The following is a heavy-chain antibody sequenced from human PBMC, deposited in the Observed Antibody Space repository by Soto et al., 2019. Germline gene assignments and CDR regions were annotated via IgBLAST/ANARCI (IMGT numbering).Heavy chain of an antibody. J-gene: IGHJ4*02. V-gene: IGHV1-69*13. D-gene: IGHD3-16*02. Sequence: SVKVSCKASGGTFSSYAISWVRQAPGQGLEWMGGIIPIFGTANYAQKFQGRVTITADESTSTAYMELSSLRSEDTAVYYCARDRPIRFTFYYWGQGSLVPVSS. CDR3: ARDRPIRFTFYY. CDR2: IIPIFGTA. CDR1: GGTFSSYA.